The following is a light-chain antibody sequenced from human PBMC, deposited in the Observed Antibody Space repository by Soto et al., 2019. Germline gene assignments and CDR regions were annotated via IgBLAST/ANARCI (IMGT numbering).Light chain of an antibody. CDR3: QQSYSTPRT. CDR2: AAS. V-gene: IGKV1-39*01. CDR1: QSISSY. Sequence: DIQRPQSPSSLSASVGDRVTITCRASQSISSYLNWYQQQPGKAPKLLIYAASSLQSGVPSRFSGSGSGTDVTLTISSLQTEEFATYYCQQSYSTPRTFGQGTKWIS. J-gene: IGKJ1*01.